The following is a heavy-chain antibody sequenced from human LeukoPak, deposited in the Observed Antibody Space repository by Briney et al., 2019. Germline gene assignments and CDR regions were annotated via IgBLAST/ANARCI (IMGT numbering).Heavy chain of an antibody. Sequence: SVKVSCKASGGTFSSYAISWVRQAPGRGLEWMGRIIPILGIANYAQKFQGRVTITADKSTSTAYMELSSLRSEDTAVYYCARFSSGCSTSSCYLTYWGQGTLVTVSS. CDR1: GGTFSSYA. CDR2: IIPILGIA. CDR3: ARFSSGCSTSSCYLTY. J-gene: IGHJ4*02. D-gene: IGHD2-2*01. V-gene: IGHV1-69*04.